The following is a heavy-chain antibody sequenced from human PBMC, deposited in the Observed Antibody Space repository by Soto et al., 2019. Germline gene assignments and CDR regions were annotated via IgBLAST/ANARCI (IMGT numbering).Heavy chain of an antibody. Sequence: QVQLLQWGPGLLKPSETLSLTCAVYGGSFSDFHWSWIRQPPGKGLEWIAEINLRGNTNYNPSLKSRVTMSVDTSQNQFSLKMTSVTAADTAVYYCARTHYSMDVWDKGTTVTVSS. CDR2: INLRGNT. CDR1: GGSFSDFH. J-gene: IGHJ6*03. CDR3: ARTHYSMDV. V-gene: IGHV4-34*01.